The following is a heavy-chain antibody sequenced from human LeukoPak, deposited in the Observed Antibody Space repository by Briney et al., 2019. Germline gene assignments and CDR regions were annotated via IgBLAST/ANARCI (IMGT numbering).Heavy chain of an antibody. CDR2: NSYFGSA. CDR1: GGSVSSNSNY. V-gene: IGHV4-61*01. D-gene: IGHD5-12*01. Sequence: SSETLSLTCTVSGGSVSSNSNYWSWIRQPPGKGLEWIGYNSYFGSASYNPSLKSRVTISVDTSKNQFSLKLSSVTAADTAVYYCARDTPGGYDPNYYYGMDVWGQGTTVTVSS. J-gene: IGHJ6*02. CDR3: ARDTPGGYDPNYYYGMDV.